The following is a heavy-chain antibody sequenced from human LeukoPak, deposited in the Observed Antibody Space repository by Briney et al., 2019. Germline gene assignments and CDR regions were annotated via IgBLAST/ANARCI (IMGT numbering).Heavy chain of an antibody. CDR1: GGSISSYY. J-gene: IGHJ3*02. CDR3: AREAIAAAAPGKSAFDI. D-gene: IGHD6-13*01. Sequence: PSETLSLTCTVSGGSISSYYWTWIRQPPGKGLEWIGYIYYSGSTNYNPSLKSRVTISVDTSKNQFSLKLSSVTAADTAVYYCAREAIAAAAPGKSAFDIWGQGTMVTVSS. V-gene: IGHV4-59*01. CDR2: IYYSGST.